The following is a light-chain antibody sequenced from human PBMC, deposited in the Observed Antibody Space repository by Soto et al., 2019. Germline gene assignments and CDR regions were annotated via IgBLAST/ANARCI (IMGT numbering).Light chain of an antibody. CDR1: SSDVGSYNR. CDR3: YSSTSSNNYV. Sequence: QSALTQPPSVSGSPGQSVTISCSGTSSDVGSYNRVSWYQQAPGTAPKVMIYEVSNRPSGVSDRFSGSKSGNTASLTISGLQPEDEADYYCYSSTSSNNYVFGTGTKLTVL. V-gene: IGLV2-18*02. CDR2: EVS. J-gene: IGLJ1*01.